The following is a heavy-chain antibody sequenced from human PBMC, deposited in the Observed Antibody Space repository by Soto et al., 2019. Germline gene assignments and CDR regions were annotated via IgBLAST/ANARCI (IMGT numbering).Heavy chain of an antibody. CDR2: INAGNGNT. V-gene: IGHV1-3*01. Sequence: QVQLVQSGAEVKKPGASVKVSCKASGYTFTNYAMHWVRQAPGQRLEWMGWINAGNGNTKYSQKFQGRVTITRDTSASAAYMGLSSLRSEDTAVYYWARGGSLYWYFDLWGRGTLVTVSS. D-gene: IGHD1-26*01. CDR3: ARGGSLYWYFDL. CDR1: GYTFTNYA. J-gene: IGHJ2*01.